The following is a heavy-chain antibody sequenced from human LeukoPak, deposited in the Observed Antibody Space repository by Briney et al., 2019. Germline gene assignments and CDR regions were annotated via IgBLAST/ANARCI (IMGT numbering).Heavy chain of an antibody. CDR2: MNPYSGNA. J-gene: IGHJ4*02. D-gene: IGHD4-11*01. Sequence: ASVKVSCKASGYTFTSYDINWVRQATGQRLEWMGWMNPYSGNAGYSQKFQGRVTMTRDTSVNTAYMEVSSLRSEDTAVYYCARAWMTTHALNYWGQGTLVSVSS. CDR1: GYTFTSYD. V-gene: IGHV1-8*01. CDR3: ARAWMTTHALNY.